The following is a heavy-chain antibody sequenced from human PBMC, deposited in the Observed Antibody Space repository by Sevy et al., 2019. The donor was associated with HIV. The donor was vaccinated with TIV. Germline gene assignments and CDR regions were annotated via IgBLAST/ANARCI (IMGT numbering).Heavy chain of an antibody. J-gene: IGHJ4*02. Sequence: ASVKVSCKASGYTFTGYYMHWVRQAPGQGLEWMGWINPNSGGTNYAQKFQGWVTMTRDTSISTAYMELSRLGSDDTAGFYCAGEGGYCSSTSCYSGYAFDYWGQGTLVTVSS. CDR3: AGEGGYCSSTSCYSGYAFDY. D-gene: IGHD2-2*02. V-gene: IGHV1-2*04. CDR2: INPNSGGT. CDR1: GYTFTGYY.